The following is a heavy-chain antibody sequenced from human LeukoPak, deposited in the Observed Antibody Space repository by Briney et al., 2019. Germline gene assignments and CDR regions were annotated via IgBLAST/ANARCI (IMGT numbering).Heavy chain of an antibody. CDR2: IKQDGSEK. CDR1: GFTFSSYW. D-gene: IGHD3-22*01. V-gene: IGHV3-7*04. Sequence: GGSLRLSCAASGFTFSSYWVSWVRQAPGKGLEWVANIKQDGSEKYYVDSVKGRFTISRDNAKNSLYLQMNSLRAEGTAVYYCARDGYYDSSPIDSWGQGTLVTVSS. CDR3: ARDGYYDSSPIDS. J-gene: IGHJ4*02.